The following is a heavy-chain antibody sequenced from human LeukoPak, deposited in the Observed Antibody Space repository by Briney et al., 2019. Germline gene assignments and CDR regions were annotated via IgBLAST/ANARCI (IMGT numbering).Heavy chain of an antibody. CDR2: IYHSGST. CDR3: ARGWDSLSDAFDI. Sequence: PSQTLSLTCTVSGGSISSGGYYWSWIRQPPGKGLEWIGYIYHSGSTYYNPSLKSRVTISVDRCKNQFSLKLSSVTAADTAVYYCARGWDSLSDAFDIWGQGTMVTVSS. D-gene: IGHD1-26*01. J-gene: IGHJ3*02. CDR1: GGSISSGGYY. V-gene: IGHV4-30-2*01.